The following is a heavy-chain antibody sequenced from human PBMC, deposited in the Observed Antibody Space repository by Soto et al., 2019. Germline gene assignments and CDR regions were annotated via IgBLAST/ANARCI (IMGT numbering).Heavy chain of an antibody. CDR1: GFRFDDYA. Sequence: EVQLVESGGGLVQPGRSLRLSCAASGFRFDDYAMHWVRQAPGRGLEWVSGISWNSGYVGYADSVKGRFTISRDNAKNSLYFQMNSLRAEDTALYYCAKDIRAATGAFDIWGQGTMVTVSS. J-gene: IGHJ3*02. CDR2: ISWNSGYV. D-gene: IGHD6-25*01. V-gene: IGHV3-9*01. CDR3: AKDIRAATGAFDI.